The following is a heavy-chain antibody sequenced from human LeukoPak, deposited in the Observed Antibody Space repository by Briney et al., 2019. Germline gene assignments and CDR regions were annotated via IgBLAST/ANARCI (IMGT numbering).Heavy chain of an antibody. CDR3: ARDTAVAGGYYYYYYMDV. Sequence: GGSLRLSCAASGFTFSSYSMNWARQAPGKGLEWVSSISSSSSYIYYADSVKGRFTISRDNAKNSLYLQMNSLRAEDTAVYYCARDTAVAGGYYYYYYMDVWGKGTTVTISS. J-gene: IGHJ6*03. CDR2: ISSSSSYI. V-gene: IGHV3-21*01. D-gene: IGHD6-19*01. CDR1: GFTFSSYS.